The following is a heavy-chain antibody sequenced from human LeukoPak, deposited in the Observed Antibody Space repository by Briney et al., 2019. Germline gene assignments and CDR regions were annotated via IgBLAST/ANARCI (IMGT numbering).Heavy chain of an antibody. CDR2: INHSGST. D-gene: IGHD6-13*01. CDR1: GGSFSGYY. Sequence: SETLTLTCAVYGGSFSGYYWSWIRQPPGKGLEWMWVINHSGSTDYNPSLKSRVTISVDTSNNQFSLNLSLVTAADTAVYYCARENSIAERGTGDGAFDIWGQGTMVTVSS. V-gene: IGHV4-34*01. J-gene: IGHJ3*02. CDR3: ARENSIAERGTGDGAFDI.